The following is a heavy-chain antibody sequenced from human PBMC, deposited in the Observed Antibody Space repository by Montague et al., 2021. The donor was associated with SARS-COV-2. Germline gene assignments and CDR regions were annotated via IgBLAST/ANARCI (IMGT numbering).Heavy chain of an antibody. CDR3: ARGMYGLTETTDAFDI. Sequence: SETLSLTCTVSGASINIGTYYWTWSRQSPGRPLEWVGDIHDSGTTXYXXXXKXRVTILDDTSRNQFSLNLNAVTAADTAVYYCARGMYGLTETTDAFDIWGQGTMVSVSS. V-gene: IGHV4-61*01. D-gene: IGHD1-14*01. J-gene: IGHJ3*02. CDR1: GASINIGTYY. CDR2: IHDSGTT.